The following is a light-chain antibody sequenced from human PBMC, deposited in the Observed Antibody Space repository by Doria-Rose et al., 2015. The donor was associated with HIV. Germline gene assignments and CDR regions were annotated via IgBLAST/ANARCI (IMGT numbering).Light chain of an antibody. J-gene: IGKJ1*01. Sequence: TQSPGTLSLSPGERATLSCRASQSFSGTYLAWYRQKPGQAPSLLIYDGSTRATGIPDRFSASGSGTDFTLTINRPEPEDFALYYCHQYGTSWTFGQGTKVEI. CDR1: QSFSGTY. V-gene: IGKV3-20*01. CDR3: HQYGTSWT. CDR2: DGS.